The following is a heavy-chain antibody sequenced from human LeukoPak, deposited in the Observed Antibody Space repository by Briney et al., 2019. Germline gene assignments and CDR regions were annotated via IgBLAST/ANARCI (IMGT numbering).Heavy chain of an antibody. Sequence: PGGSLRLSCTASGCTFGDYAMSWVRQAPGKGLEWVGFIRSKAYGGTTEYAASVKGRFTISRDDSKSIAYLQMNSLKTEDTAVYYCTRDRDIVVVPAANVVDYWGQGTLVTVSS. D-gene: IGHD2-2*01. CDR3: TRDRDIVVVPAANVVDY. CDR2: IRSKAYGGTT. J-gene: IGHJ4*02. CDR1: GCTFGDYA. V-gene: IGHV3-49*04.